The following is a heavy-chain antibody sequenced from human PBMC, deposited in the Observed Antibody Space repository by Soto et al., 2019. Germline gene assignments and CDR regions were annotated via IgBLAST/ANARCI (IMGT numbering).Heavy chain of an antibody. CDR2: MNPNSGNT. CDR1: GYTFTIYD. V-gene: IGHV1-8*01. CDR3: ARLTVRYYYYYGMYV. D-gene: IGHD2-8*02. J-gene: IGHJ6*02. Sequence: ASVKVYCKASGYTFTIYDINWVLQATGQGLEWMGWMNPNSGNTGYAQKFQGRVTMTRNTSISTAYMELSSLRSEDTAVYYCARLTVRYYYYYGMYVCGQGTTVTVSS.